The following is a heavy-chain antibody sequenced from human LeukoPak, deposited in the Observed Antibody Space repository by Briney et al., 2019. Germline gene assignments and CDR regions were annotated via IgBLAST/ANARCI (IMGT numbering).Heavy chain of an antibody. V-gene: IGHV4-4*07. J-gene: IGHJ6*02. CDR1: GGSISSYY. D-gene: IGHD3-9*01. Sequence: SETLSLTCTVSGGSISSYYWSWIRQPAGKGLEWIGRIYTSGSTNYNPSLKSRVTMSADTSKNQFSLKLSSVTAADTAVYYCARGLTGYPTYYYYYYGMDVWGQGTTVTVSS. CDR2: IYTSGST. CDR3: ARGLTGYPTYYYYYYGMDV.